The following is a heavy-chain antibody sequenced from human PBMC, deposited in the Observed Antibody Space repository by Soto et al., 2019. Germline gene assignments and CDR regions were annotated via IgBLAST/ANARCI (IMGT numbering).Heavy chain of an antibody. Sequence: QVQLVESGGGVVQPGRSLRLSCAASGFTFSSYGMHWVRQAPGKGLEWVAVISYDGSYKYYADYVKGRFTISRDNSKNTLYLQMNSLRAEDTAVYYCAKWNGGVDYWGQGTLVTVSS. CDR3: AKWNGGVDY. V-gene: IGHV3-30*18. D-gene: IGHD2-8*02. J-gene: IGHJ4*02. CDR2: ISYDGSYK. CDR1: GFTFSSYG.